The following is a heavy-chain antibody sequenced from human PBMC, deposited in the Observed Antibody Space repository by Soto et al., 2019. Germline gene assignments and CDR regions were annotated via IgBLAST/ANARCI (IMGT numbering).Heavy chain of an antibody. Sequence: EVQLLESGGGLVQPGGSLRLSCAASGFAFGAYAMTWVRQAPGKGLEWVSVISGAGGNTYYADSVKGRFTVSRDNSKKMLYLEMNSLRVEDTAIYYWAKDHVPQLLPSWRFDPWGQGTRVTVSS. CDR1: GFAFGAYA. D-gene: IGHD2-2*01. CDR2: ISGAGGNT. V-gene: IGHV3-23*01. J-gene: IGHJ5*02. CDR3: AKDHVPQLLPSWRFDP.